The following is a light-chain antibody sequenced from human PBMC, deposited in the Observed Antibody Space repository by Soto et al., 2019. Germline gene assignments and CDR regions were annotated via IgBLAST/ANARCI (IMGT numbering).Light chain of an antibody. CDR1: QGISSH. CDR3: QQVNGYPPT. CDR2: AAS. V-gene: IGKV1-9*01. J-gene: IGKJ2*01. Sequence: DIQLTQSPSFLSASVGDRVTITCRASQGISSHLAWYQQIPGKGPKLLIYAASTLQGGVPSRFSGSGSGTEFTLAISSLQPEDFATYYCQQVNGYPPTFGQGTKLEIK.